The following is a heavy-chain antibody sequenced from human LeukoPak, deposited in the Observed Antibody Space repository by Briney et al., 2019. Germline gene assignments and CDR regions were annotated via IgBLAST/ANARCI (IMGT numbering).Heavy chain of an antibody. CDR2: INPNSGGT. CDR3: ARDILTGYLSGVDV. D-gene: IGHD3-9*01. V-gene: IGHV1-2*02. J-gene: IGHJ6*02. Sequence: ASVKVSCKASGYTFTGYYMHWVRQAPGQGLEWMGWINPNSGGTNYAQKFQGRVTMTRDTSISTAYMELSRLRSDATAVYYCARDILTGYLSGVDVWGQGTTVTVSS. CDR1: GYTFTGYY.